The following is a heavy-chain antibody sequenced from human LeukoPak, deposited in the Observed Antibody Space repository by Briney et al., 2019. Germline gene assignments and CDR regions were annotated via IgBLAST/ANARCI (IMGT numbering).Heavy chain of an antibody. Sequence: GGSLRLSCAASGFTFSNYEMNWVRQAPGKGLEWVSAISGSGGSTYYADSVKGRFTISRDNSKNTLYLQMNSLRAEDTAVYYCAKTSPLYYDILTGYSDYYYMDVWGKGTTVTVSS. V-gene: IGHV3-23*01. J-gene: IGHJ6*03. CDR2: ISGSGGST. CDR3: AKTSPLYYDILTGYSDYYYMDV. D-gene: IGHD3-9*01. CDR1: GFTFSNYE.